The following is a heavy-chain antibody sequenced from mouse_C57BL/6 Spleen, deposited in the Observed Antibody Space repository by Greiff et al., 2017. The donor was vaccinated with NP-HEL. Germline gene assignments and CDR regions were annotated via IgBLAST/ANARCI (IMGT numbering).Heavy chain of an antibody. D-gene: IGHD1-1*01. CDR1: GFTFSSYA. V-gene: IGHV5-4*01. CDR3: ARDRTTVAEGNFDY. CDR2: ISDGGSYT. Sequence: VQLKQSGGGLVKPGGSLKLSCAASGFTFSSYAMSWVRQTPEKRLEWVATISDGGSYTYYPDNVKGRFTISRDNAKNNLYLQMSHLKSEDTAMYYCARDRTTVAEGNFDYWGQGTTLTVSS. J-gene: IGHJ2*01.